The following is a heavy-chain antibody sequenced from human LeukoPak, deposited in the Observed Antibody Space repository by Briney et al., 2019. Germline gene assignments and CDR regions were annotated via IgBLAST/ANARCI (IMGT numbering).Heavy chain of an antibody. D-gene: IGHD4-11*01. CDR2: IKQDGSEK. V-gene: IGHV3-7*01. J-gene: IGHJ4*02. CDR3: ARVGLTTVPEFDY. CDR1: GFTFSSYW. Sequence: GGSLRLSCAASGFTFSSYWMSWVRQAPGKGLEWVANIKQDGSEKYYEDSVKGRFTISRDNAKNSLYLQMNSLRAEDTAVYYCARVGLTTVPEFDYWGQGTLVTVSS.